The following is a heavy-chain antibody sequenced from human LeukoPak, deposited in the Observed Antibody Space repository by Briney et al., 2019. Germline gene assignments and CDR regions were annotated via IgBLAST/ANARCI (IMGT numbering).Heavy chain of an antibody. V-gene: IGHV3-74*01. Sequence: GGSLRLSCAASGFTFSSYWMHWVRQAPGKGLVWVSRINTDGSSTSYADSVKGRFTISRDNAKNTLYLQMNSLRAEDTAVYYCAREGGLTAEYPKDAFDIWGQGTMVTVSS. D-gene: IGHD2-21*02. CDR3: AREGGLTAEYPKDAFDI. CDR2: INTDGSST. J-gene: IGHJ3*02. CDR1: GFTFSSYW.